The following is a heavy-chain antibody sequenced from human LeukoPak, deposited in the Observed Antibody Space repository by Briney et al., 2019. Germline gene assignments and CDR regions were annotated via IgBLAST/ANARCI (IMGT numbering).Heavy chain of an antibody. D-gene: IGHD3-9*01. Sequence: SVKVSCKASGYSFPSYGISWVRQAPGQGLEWMGGIIPIFGTANYAQKFQGRVTITADESTSTAYMELSSLRSEDTAVYYCASKSPYYDILTPPVHWGQGTLVTVSS. V-gene: IGHV1-69*13. CDR2: IIPIFGTA. CDR1: GYSFPSYG. J-gene: IGHJ4*02. CDR3: ASKSPYYDILTPPVH.